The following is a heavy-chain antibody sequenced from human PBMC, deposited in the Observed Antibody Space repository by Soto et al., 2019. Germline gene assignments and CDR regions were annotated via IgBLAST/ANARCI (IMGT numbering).Heavy chain of an antibody. CDR3: ESVHPDRAHS. CDR2: IKEDGSEK. D-gene: IGHD1-1*01. J-gene: IGHJ4*02. CDR1: GFTFSSYW. V-gene: IGHV3-7*01. Sequence: GVSLILSCAASGFTFSSYWMSWVRQAPGKGLEWVANIKEDGSEKYYVDSVKGRFTLSRDNAKNSLQLQMNSLDTEDTAIYYCESVHPDRAHSCGQGTLVNGAS.